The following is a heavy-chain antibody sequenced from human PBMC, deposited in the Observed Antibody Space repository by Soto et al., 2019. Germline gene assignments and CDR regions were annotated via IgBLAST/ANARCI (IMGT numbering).Heavy chain of an antibody. D-gene: IGHD3-9*01. V-gene: IGHV1-8*01. CDR2: MNPNSGNT. J-gene: IGHJ5*02. CDR1: GYTFTSYD. Sequence: ASVKVSCKASGYTFTSYDINWVRQATGQGLDWMGWMNPNSGNTGYAQNFQGRVTMTRNTSISTAYMELSSLRSEDTAVYYCARVKSYDILTGYSTWFDPWGQGTLVTVSS. CDR3: ARVKSYDILTGYSTWFDP.